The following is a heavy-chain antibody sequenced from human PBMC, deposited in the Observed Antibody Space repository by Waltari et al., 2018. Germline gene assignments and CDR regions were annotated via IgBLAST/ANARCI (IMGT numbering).Heavy chain of an antibody. V-gene: IGHV3-7*01. D-gene: IGHD2-2*01. J-gene: IGHJ4*02. CDR2: IKQDGREK. CDR1: GFTFSSYW. CDR3: ATSEYCSSTSCYPLDY. Sequence: EVQLVESGGGLVQPGGSLRLSCAASGFTFSSYWMSWVRQAPGKGRGGVANIKQDGREKYDVDAVKGRFTISRDNAKNSLYLQMNSLRAEDTAVYYCATSEYCSSTSCYPLDYWGQRTLVTVSS.